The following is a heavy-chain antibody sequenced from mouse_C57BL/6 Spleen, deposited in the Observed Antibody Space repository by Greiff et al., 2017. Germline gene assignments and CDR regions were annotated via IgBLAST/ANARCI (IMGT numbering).Heavy chain of an antibody. CDR3: ARKIYYDYDYFDY. D-gene: IGHD2-4*01. CDR2: IWTGGGT. Sequence: VQVVESGPGLVAPSQSLSITCTVSGFSLTSYAISWVRQPPGKGLEWLGVIWTGGGTNYNSALKSRLSISKDNSKSQVFLKMNSLQTEDTARYYCARKIYYDYDYFDYWGQGTTLTVSS. CDR1: GFSLTSYA. V-gene: IGHV2-9-1*01. J-gene: IGHJ2*01.